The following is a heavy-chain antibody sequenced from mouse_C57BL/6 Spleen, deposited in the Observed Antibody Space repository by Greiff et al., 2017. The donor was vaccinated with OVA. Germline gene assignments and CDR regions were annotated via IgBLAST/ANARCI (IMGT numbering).Heavy chain of an antibody. D-gene: IGHD1-1*01. V-gene: IGHV5-4*01. CDR3: ARDYYGIDY. CDR2: ISDGGSYT. J-gene: IGHJ2*01. CDR1: GFTFSSYA. Sequence: VQLQQSGGGLVKPGGSLKLSCAASGFTFSSYAMSWVRQTPEKRLEWVATISDGGSYTYYPDNVKGRFTISRDNAKNNLYLQMSHLKSEDTAMYYCARDYYGIDYWGQGTTLTVSS.